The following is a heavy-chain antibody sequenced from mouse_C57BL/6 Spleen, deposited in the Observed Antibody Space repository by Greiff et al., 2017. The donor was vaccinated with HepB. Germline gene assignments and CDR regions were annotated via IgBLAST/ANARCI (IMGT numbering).Heavy chain of an antibody. D-gene: IGHD1-1*01. CDR2: IDPSDSET. Sequence: VQLQQPGAELVRPGSSVKLSCKASGYTFTSYWMHWVKQRPIQGLEWIGNIDPSDSETHYNQKFKDKATLTADKSSSTAYMQLSSLTSEDSAVYYCARGLLRYYAMDYWGQGTSVTVSS. V-gene: IGHV1-52*01. CDR1: GYTFTSYW. CDR3: ARGLLRYYAMDY. J-gene: IGHJ4*01.